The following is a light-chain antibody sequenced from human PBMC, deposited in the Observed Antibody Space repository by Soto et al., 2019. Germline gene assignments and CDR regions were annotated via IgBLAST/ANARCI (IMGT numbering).Light chain of an antibody. J-gene: IGKJ5*01. CDR1: QAISSY. V-gene: IGKV1-9*01. CDR3: QQPNSFPIT. CDR2: AAS. Sequence: DIQWTQAPSFLSASAGDRVSISCRASQAISSYLAWYQQKPGRAPKLLIYAASTLQSGVPSRFSGSGSGTEFTLTITSLQPEDFATYYCQQPNSFPITFGQGTRLEIK.